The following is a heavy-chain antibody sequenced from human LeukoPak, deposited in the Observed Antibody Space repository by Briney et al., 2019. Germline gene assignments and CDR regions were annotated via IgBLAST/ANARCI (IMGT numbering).Heavy chain of an antibody. CDR1: GFTFSSYA. CDR3: TRDYRGKDV. D-gene: IGHD3-16*02. V-gene: IGHV3-7*01. CDR2: IKQDGSDK. Sequence: GGSLRLSCAASGFTFSSYAMSWVRQAPGKGLEWVANIKQDGSDKFYADSMKGRFTISRDNAKNSVYLQMDSLRVEDTAVYYCTRDYRGKDVWGRGTTVTVSS. J-gene: IGHJ6*02.